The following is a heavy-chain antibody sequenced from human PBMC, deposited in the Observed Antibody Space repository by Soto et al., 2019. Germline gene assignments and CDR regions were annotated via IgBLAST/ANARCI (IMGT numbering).Heavy chain of an antibody. CDR3: ARVGGYYDILTGPFDS. D-gene: IGHD3-9*01. CDR1: GGYIRNLC. Sequence: SVILSLTCTVSGGYIRNLCWRWIRQPPRKGLEWIGYIYYSGSTNYNPSLKSRVTISVDTSKNQFSLKLSSVTAADTAVYFCARVGGYYDILTGPFDSWGQGTQVTVSS. CDR2: IYYSGST. J-gene: IGHJ4*02. V-gene: IGHV4-59*08.